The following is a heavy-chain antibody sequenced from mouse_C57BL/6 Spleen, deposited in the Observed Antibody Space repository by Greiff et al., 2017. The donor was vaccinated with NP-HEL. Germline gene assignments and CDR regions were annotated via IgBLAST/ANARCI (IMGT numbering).Heavy chain of an antibody. J-gene: IGHJ3*01. V-gene: IGHV5-16*01. CDR1: GFTFSDYY. Sequence: EVMLVESEGGLVQPGSSMKLSCTASGFTFSDYYMAWVRQVPEKGLEWVANINYDGSSNYYLDSLKSRFIISRDNAKNILYLQMSSLKSEDTATYYCARAGGMGGNYPFAYWGQGTLVTVSA. CDR3: ARAGGMGGNYPFAY. D-gene: IGHD2-1*01. CDR2: INYDGSSN.